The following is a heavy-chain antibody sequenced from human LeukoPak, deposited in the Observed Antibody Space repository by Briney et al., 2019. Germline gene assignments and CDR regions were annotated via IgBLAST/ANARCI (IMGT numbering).Heavy chain of an antibody. CDR2: IYSGGST. V-gene: IGHV3-66*01. CDR1: GFTVSSNY. Sequence: PGGSLRLSCAASGFTVSSNYMSWVRQAPGKGLEWVSVIYSGGSTYYADSVKGRFTISRDNSKNTLYLQMSSLRAEDTAVYYCARVDYGDYYPFDYWGQGTWSPSPQ. CDR3: ARVDYGDYYPFDY. J-gene: IGHJ4*02. D-gene: IGHD4-17*01.